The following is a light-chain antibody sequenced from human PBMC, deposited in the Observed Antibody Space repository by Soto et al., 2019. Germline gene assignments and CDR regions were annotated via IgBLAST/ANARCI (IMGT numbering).Light chain of an antibody. CDR1: QSVNGNY. V-gene: IGKV3-20*01. CDR3: QQYGSSFRYT. Sequence: EIVLTQSPGTRSLSPGERATLSCRASQSVNGNYLTWYQQKPGQAPRLLIYGASTRATGTPDRFSGSGSGTVFTLTISRLEPEDFAVYYCQQYGSSFRYTFGQGTKLEIK. J-gene: IGKJ2*01. CDR2: GAS.